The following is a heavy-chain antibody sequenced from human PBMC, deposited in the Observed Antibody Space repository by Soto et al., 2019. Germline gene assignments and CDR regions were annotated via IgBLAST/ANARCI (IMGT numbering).Heavy chain of an antibody. D-gene: IGHD3-10*01. V-gene: IGHV1-69*04. J-gene: IGHJ3*02. CDR3: ARAGEDVNDAFDI. CDR2: IIPVFGII. Sequence: QVQLVQSGAVVKKPGSSVKVSCKASGGTFSSDAIAWVRQAPGQGLEWMGRIIPVFGIINYAQEFQGRVTLTADTSTITAYMELSSLRSEDTAVYYCARAGEDVNDAFDIWGQGTMVTVSS. CDR1: GGTFSSDA.